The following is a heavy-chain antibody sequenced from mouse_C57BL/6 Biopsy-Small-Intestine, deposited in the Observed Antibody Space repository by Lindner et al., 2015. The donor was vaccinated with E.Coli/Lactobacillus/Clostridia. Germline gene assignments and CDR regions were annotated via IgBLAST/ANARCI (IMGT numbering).Heavy chain of an antibody. Sequence: VQLQESGPELVKPGASVKMSCKASGYTFTDYNMHWVKQSHGKSLEWIGYINPNNGGTSYNQKFKGKATLTVNKSSSTAYMELRSLTSEDSAVYYCARSYYDYDRFAYWGQGTLVTVSA. V-gene: IGHV1-22*01. D-gene: IGHD2-4*01. CDR2: INPNNGGT. CDR1: GYTFTDYN. CDR3: ARSYYDYDRFAY. J-gene: IGHJ3*01.